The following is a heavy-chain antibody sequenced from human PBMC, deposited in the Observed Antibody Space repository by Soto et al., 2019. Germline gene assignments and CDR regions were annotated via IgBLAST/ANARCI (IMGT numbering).Heavy chain of an antibody. J-gene: IGHJ3*02. D-gene: IGHD5-12*01. V-gene: IGHV4-31*03. CDR1: GGSVSSGAYY. CDR2: IYYSGST. CDR3: ARVRLRAVYAFDI. Sequence: QVQLQESDAGLVKASQTLSLTCTLSGGSVSSGAYYWTWIRQRPGKGLEWIGYIYYSGSTYYSPSLKSRLSISLDTSKNQFSLRLSSVTAADTAMYYRARVRLRAVYAFDIWGQGTMVIVSS.